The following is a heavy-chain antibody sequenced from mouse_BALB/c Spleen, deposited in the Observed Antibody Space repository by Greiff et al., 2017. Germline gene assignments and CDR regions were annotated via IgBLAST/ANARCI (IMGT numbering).Heavy chain of an antibody. CDR2: ISNGGGST. D-gene: IGHD2-10*01. CDR1: GFTFSSYT. V-gene: IGHV5-12-2*01. J-gene: IGHJ3*01. CDR3: ARREAYLAWFAY. Sequence: EVQVVESGGGLVQPGGSLKLSCAASGFTFSSYTMSWVRQTPEKRLEWVAYISNGGGSTYYPDTVKGRFTISRDNAKNTLYLQMSSLKSEDTAMYYCARREAYLAWFAYWGQGTLVTVSA.